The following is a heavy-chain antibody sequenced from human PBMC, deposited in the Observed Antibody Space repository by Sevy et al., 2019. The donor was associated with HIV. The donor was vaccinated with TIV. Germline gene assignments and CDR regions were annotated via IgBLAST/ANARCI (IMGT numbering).Heavy chain of an antibody. CDR2: IIPIFGTA. J-gene: IGHJ3*01. Sequence: AAVKVSCKASGGTFSSYAINWVRQAPRQGLEWMGGIIPIFGTANYAQKFQGRVTTSADESTSTAYMELSSLRSEDTAVYYCSRSFDSEGAFDVWGQGTMVTVSS. CDR1: GGTFSSYA. CDR3: SRSFDSEGAFDV. V-gene: IGHV1-69*13.